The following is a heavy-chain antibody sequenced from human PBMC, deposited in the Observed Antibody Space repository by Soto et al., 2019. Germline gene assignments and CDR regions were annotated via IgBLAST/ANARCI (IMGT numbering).Heavy chain of an antibody. CDR2: IWFEGKNK. V-gene: IGHV3-33*01. D-gene: IGHD5-12*01. J-gene: IGHJ6*02. CDR1: GFTFSDYG. Sequence: QVQLVESGGGVVQPGRSLRLSCAASGFTFSDYGMHWVRQAPGKGLEWVAVIWFEGKNKYYTDSVKGRFAISRDESKNTLFLQKTSLRAEDTAVYYCARNREYSGYGGCYYGMDVWGQGTTVTVSS. CDR3: ARNREYSGYGGCYYGMDV.